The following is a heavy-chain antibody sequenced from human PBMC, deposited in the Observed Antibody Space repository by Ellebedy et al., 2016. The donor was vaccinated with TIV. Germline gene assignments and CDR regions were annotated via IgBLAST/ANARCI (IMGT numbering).Heavy chain of an antibody. CDR1: GFTFSSYW. CDR3: ARDRYGDYYFDY. Sequence: GESLKISCAASGFTFSSYWMSWVRQAPGKGPEWVANIKEDGSEKYYVDSVKGRFTISRDNAKNSLYLQMNSLRAEDTAVYYCARDRYGDYYFDYWGQGVLVTVSS. V-gene: IGHV3-7*01. D-gene: IGHD4-17*01. J-gene: IGHJ4*02. CDR2: IKEDGSEK.